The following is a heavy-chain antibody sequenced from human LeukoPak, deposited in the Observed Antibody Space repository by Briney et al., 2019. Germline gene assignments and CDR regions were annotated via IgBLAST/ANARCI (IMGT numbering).Heavy chain of an antibody. Sequence: SETLSLTCAVYGGSLSGYYWSWIRQPPGKGLEWIGEINHSGSTNYNPSLKSRVTISVDTSKNQFSLKLSSVTAADTAVYYCARMHVLLWFRELLSGRYFDYWGQGTLVTVSS. V-gene: IGHV4-34*01. D-gene: IGHD3-10*01. J-gene: IGHJ4*02. CDR2: INHSGST. CDR3: ARMHVLLWFRELLSGRYFDY. CDR1: GGSLSGYY.